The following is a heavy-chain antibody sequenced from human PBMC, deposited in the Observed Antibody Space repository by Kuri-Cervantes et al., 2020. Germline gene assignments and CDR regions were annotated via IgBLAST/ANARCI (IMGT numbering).Heavy chain of an antibody. Sequence: GESLKISCAASGFTFSSYDMHWVRQATGKGLEWVSAIGTAGDTYYPGSVKGRFTISRENAKNSLYLQMNSLRAGDSAVYYCARGKRSGSYYNEPHYYYGMDVWGQGTTVTVSS. V-gene: IGHV3-13*01. J-gene: IGHJ6*02. CDR2: IGTAGDT. CDR1: GFTFSSYD. CDR3: ARGKRSGSYYNEPHYYYGMDV. D-gene: IGHD3-10*01.